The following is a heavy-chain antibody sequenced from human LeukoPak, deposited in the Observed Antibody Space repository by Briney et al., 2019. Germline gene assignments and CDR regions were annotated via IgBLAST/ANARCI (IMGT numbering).Heavy chain of an antibody. J-gene: IGHJ3*02. CDR1: DGSISSYY. V-gene: IGHV4-59*01. Sequence: SETLSLTCTVSDGSISSYYWSWIRQPPGKGLEWIGYIYYSGSTNYNPSLKSRVTISVDTSKNQFSLKLSSVTAADTAVYYCARGPYYDSSGYLNDAFDIWGQGTMVTVSS. CDR2: IYYSGST. CDR3: ARGPYYDSSGYLNDAFDI. D-gene: IGHD3-22*01.